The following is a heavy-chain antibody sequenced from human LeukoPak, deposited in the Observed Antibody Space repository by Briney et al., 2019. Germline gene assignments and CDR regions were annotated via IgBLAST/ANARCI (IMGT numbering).Heavy chain of an antibody. Sequence: GGSLRLSCSASGFTFSSYAMSWVRHAPGQGLEWVSAISGSGGGTYYAVSVKGRFTISRDISKNKLYLQMKSLTAEATYSYYCAKVESGEAGTGFDYWGQGALVTVSS. CDR3: AKVESGEAGTGFDY. CDR2: ISGSGGGT. V-gene: IGHV3-23*01. D-gene: IGHD6-13*01. CDR1: GFTFSSYA. J-gene: IGHJ4*02.